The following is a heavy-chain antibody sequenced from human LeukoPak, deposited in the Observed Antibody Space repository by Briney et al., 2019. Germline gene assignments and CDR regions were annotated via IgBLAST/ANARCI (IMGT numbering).Heavy chain of an antibody. CDR3: ARLEYSSSRYYYYYMDV. Sequence: SETLSLTCAVYGVSFSGYYWSWIRQPPGKGLEWIGEINHSGSTNYNPSLKSRVTISVDTSKNQFSLKLSSVTAADTAVYYCARLEYSSSRYYYYYMDVWGKGTTVTVSS. CDR1: GVSFSGYY. CDR2: INHSGST. J-gene: IGHJ6*03. V-gene: IGHV4-34*01. D-gene: IGHD6-6*01.